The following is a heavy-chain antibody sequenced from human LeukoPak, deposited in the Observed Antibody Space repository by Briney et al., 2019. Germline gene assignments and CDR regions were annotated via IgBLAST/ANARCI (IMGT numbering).Heavy chain of an antibody. D-gene: IGHD1-1*01. J-gene: IGHJ4*02. CDR2: IRSKAYGETA. CDR3: TRDRGAYNLYDY. CDR1: GFTFGNYA. V-gene: IGHV3-49*03. Sequence: GGSLRLSCTASGFTFGNYAMSWIRQAPGKGLEWVGFIRSKAYGETADYAASVKGRFTISRDDSKAIAYLQMNSLRTEDTAVYHCTRDRGAYNLYDYWGQGTLVTVSS.